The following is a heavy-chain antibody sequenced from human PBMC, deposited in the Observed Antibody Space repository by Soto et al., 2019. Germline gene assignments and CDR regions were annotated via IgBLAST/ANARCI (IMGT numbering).Heavy chain of an antibody. CDR1: GFTVSSNY. CDR3: ARDRIESGYPWDFQL. D-gene: IGHD3-22*01. J-gene: IGHJ1*01. V-gene: IGHV3-53*01. CDR2: IYSGGST. Sequence: EVQLVESGGGLIQPGGSLRLSCAASGFTVSSNYMSWVRQAPGKGLEWVSVIYSGGSTYYADSVKGRLTISRYKSNNTLYLQVNSRRAEDTAVYYCARDRIESGYPWDFQLWGQGTLVTVSS.